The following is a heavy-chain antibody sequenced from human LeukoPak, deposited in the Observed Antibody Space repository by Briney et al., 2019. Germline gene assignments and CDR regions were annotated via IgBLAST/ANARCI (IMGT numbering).Heavy chain of an antibody. D-gene: IGHD2-2*01. CDR3: AKDLSYCSSTSCPFDY. Sequence: GGSLRLSCAASGFTFSSYAMSWVRQAPGKGLEWVSAISGSGGSTYYADSVKGRSTISRDNSKNTLYLQMNSLRAEDTAVYYCAKDLSYCSSTSCPFDYWGQGTLVTVSS. J-gene: IGHJ4*02. V-gene: IGHV3-23*01. CDR2: ISGSGGST. CDR1: GFTFSSYA.